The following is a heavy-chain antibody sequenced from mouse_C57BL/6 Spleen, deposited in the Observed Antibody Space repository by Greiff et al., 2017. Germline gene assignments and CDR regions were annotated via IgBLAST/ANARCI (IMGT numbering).Heavy chain of an antibody. V-gene: IGHV5-4*01. CDR3: ARDGPGTSWFAS. CDR1: GFSFSSYA. CDR2: ISDGGSYA. J-gene: IGHJ3*01. Sequence: EVQGLESGRGLVKPSRSLSLSCAASGFSFSSYAVSWVRQTPEKRLAWVATISDGGSYAYYPANVYGRFTLSSDTAKNNLYLQMNDLKSEDTAMYYCARDGPGTSWFASWGQGTLVTVS. D-gene: IGHD4-1*01.